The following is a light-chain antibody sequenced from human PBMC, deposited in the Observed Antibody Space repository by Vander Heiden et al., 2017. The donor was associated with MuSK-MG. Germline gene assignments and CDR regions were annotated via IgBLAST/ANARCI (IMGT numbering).Light chain of an antibody. Sequence: EIVMTQSPATLSLSPGERATLSCRASQSVSSNLAWYQQKPGQAPRLLIYGASTRATGIPARFSGSGSGTEFTLTISSLQSEDFAVYYCQQDNNWPPAYTFGQGTKL. CDR2: GAS. J-gene: IGKJ2*01. V-gene: IGKV3-15*01. CDR1: QSVSSN. CDR3: QQDNNWPPAYT.